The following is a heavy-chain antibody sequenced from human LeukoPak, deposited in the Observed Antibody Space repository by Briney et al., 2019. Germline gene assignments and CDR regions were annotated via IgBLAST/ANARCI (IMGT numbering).Heavy chain of an antibody. CDR2: IYYSGST. CDR1: GGSISSSSYY. J-gene: IGHJ4*02. CDR3: ARLAALTGMVGASGVYYFDY. V-gene: IGHV4-39*01. Sequence: SETLSLTCTVSGGSISSSSYYWGWIRQPPGKGLEWIGSIYYSGSTYYNPSLKSRVTISVDTSKNQFSLKLSSVTAADTAVYYCARLAALTGMVGASGVYYFDYWGQGTLVTVSS. D-gene: IGHD1-26*01.